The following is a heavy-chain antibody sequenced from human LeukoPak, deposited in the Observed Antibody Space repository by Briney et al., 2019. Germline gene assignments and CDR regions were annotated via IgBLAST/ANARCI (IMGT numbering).Heavy chain of an antibody. CDR2: INAGNGNT. Sequence: ASVKVSCKASGYTFTSYAMHWVRQAPGQRLEWMGWINAGNGNTKYSQKFQGRVTITRDTSASTAYMELSSLRSEDTAVYYCATYYSYEDYFDYWGQGTLVTVSS. J-gene: IGHJ4*02. D-gene: IGHD5-18*01. CDR1: GYTFTSYA. V-gene: IGHV1-3*01. CDR3: ATYYSYEDYFDY.